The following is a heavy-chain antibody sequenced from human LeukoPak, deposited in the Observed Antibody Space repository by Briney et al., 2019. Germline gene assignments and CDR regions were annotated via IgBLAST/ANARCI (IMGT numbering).Heavy chain of an antibody. CDR1: GFTFSANS. V-gene: IGHV3-21*01. D-gene: IGHD3-16*01. CDR2: ISSTSSYI. Sequence: PGGSLSLSCAASGFTFSANSMNWVRQAPGQGLEWVSFISSTSSYIYYADLVKGRFTISRDNAKNSLYLQMNSLRAEDTAVYYCASRTQGARWGQGTLVTVSS. J-gene: IGHJ4*02. CDR3: ASRTQGAR.